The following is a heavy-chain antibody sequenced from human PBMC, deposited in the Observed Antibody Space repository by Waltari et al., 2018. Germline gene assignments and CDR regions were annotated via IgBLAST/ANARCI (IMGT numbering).Heavy chain of an antibody. D-gene: IGHD3-3*01. Sequence: QVQLVQSGAEVKKPGSSVTVSCKASGGTFSSYAISWVRQATGQGLAWMGGIIPIFGTANYAQKFQGRVTITTDESTSTAYMELSSLRSEDTAVYYCARGRGTYYDFWSPPYYYYGMDVWGQGTTVTVSS. CDR1: GGTFSSYA. V-gene: IGHV1-69*05. CDR2: IIPIFGTA. J-gene: IGHJ6*02. CDR3: ARGRGTYYDFWSPPYYYYGMDV.